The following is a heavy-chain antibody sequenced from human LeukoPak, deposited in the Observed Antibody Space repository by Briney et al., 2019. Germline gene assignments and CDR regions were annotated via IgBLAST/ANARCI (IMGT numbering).Heavy chain of an antibody. V-gene: IGHV3-23*01. CDR1: GFTFSSYA. D-gene: IGHD5-12*01. CDR3: AKDQAGYSGYDSPVHWFDP. J-gene: IGHJ5*02. Sequence: QPAGSLRLSCAASGFTFSSYAMSWVRQAPGKWLEWVSAISGSGGSTYYADSVKGRFTISRDNSKNTLYLQMNSLRAEDTAVYYCAKDQAGYSGYDSPVHWFDPWGQGTLVTVSS. CDR2: ISGSGGST.